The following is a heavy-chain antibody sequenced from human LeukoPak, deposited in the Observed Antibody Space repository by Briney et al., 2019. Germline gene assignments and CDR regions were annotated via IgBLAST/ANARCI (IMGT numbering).Heavy chain of an antibody. V-gene: IGHV1-2*04. J-gene: IGHJ3*02. Sequence: ASVKVSCKASGYTFTGYYMHWVRQAPGQGLEWMGWINPNSGGTNYAQKFQGWVTMTRDTSISTAYMELSRLRSDDTAVYYCARRGYCSSTSCSRGAFDIWGQGPMVTVSS. CDR3: ARRGYCSSTSCSRGAFDI. D-gene: IGHD2-2*01. CDR1: GYTFTGYY. CDR2: INPNSGGT.